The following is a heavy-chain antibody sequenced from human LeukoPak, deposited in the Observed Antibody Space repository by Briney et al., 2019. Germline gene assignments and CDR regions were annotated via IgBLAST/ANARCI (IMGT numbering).Heavy chain of an antibody. CDR3: ARLGFGELLGFDY. Sequence: SETLSLTCTVSGGSNSSYYWSWIRQPPGKGLEWIGYIYYSGSTNYNPSLKSRVTISVDTSKNQFSLKLSSVTAADTAVYYCARLGFGELLGFDYWGQGTLVTVSS. CDR2: IYYSGST. J-gene: IGHJ4*02. V-gene: IGHV4-59*08. D-gene: IGHD3-10*01. CDR1: GGSNSSYY.